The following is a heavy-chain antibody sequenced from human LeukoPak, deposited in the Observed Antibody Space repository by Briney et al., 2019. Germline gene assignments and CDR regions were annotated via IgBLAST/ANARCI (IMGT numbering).Heavy chain of an antibody. CDR1: GLTFVKHY. CDR3: GSSKDGYIDY. D-gene: IGHD2-15*01. V-gene: IGHV3-74*01. J-gene: IGHJ4*02. Sequence: GGSLRLSCAASGLTFVKHYLHWVRQAPGTGLLWVSRISTDGTTALYADSVRGRFTISRDNAKNTLYLQMNSLRGEDTAVHYCGSSKDGYIDYWGQGTLVTVSS. CDR2: ISTDGTTA.